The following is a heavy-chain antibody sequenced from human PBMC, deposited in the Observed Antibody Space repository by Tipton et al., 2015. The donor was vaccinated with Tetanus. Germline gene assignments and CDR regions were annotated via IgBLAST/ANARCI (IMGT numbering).Heavy chain of an antibody. CDR1: GLSFSGYG. J-gene: IGHJ6*02. D-gene: IGHD2-21*02. V-gene: IGHV3-30-3*01. Sequence: RSLRLSCATSGLSFSGYGLHWLRQAPGKGLEWVALVAYDGNNKYYADSVKGRFTISRDNSKDTLYLQMKSLSDDDTAVYYCARAYNVVTATNYYYGLDLWGPGTPVTVSS. CDR3: ARAYNVVTATNYYYGLDL. CDR2: VAYDGNNK.